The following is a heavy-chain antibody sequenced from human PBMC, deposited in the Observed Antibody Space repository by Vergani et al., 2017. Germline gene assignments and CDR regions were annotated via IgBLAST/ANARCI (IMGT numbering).Heavy chain of an antibody. CDR3: ARDPTGRRGPVAARSGYMDV. Sequence: QVQLQQWGAGLLKPSEPLSLTCGVSGGSFSGYFWSWIRQSPGKGLEWIGEIRPGANSNRNPSLKSRATLSLDSSKNQFSLKLSSVTAADTAVYYCARDPTGRRGPVAARSGYMDVWGKGTTVTVSS. J-gene: IGHJ6*03. CDR1: GGSFSGYF. V-gene: IGHV4-34*04. D-gene: IGHD6-6*01. CDR2: IRPGANS.